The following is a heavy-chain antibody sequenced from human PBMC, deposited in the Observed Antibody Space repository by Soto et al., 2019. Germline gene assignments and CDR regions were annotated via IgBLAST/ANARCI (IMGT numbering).Heavy chain of an antibody. D-gene: IGHD2-15*01. CDR2: IIPVFGTT. CDR3: ATSPPYIFIGTPARNHYYYAMDV. CDR1: GGTFSKCS. J-gene: IGHJ6*02. V-gene: IGHV1-69*01. Sequence: QVQLVQSGAEVKKPGSSVKVSCKASGGTFSKCSISWLRQAPGQGLEWMGGIIPVFGTTYYEEKFQGRVTIIPDGSPSTACLELGSLRSADTAVYYCATSPPYIFIGTPARNHYYYAMDVWGQGTTVTVSS.